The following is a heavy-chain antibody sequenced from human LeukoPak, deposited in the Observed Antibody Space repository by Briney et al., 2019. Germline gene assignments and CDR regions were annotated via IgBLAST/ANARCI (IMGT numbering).Heavy chain of an antibody. D-gene: IGHD3-3*01. CDR1: GFTFSSYA. Sequence: GSLRLSCVASGFTFSSYAMSWVRQTPGKGLEWVSAISGSGGSTYYADSVKGRLTISRDNSKNTLFLQMNSLRAEDTAPYYCAKSVAIYFYYGLDVWGQGTTVTVSS. V-gene: IGHV3-23*01. CDR3: AKSVAIYFYYGLDV. CDR2: ISGSGGST. J-gene: IGHJ6*02.